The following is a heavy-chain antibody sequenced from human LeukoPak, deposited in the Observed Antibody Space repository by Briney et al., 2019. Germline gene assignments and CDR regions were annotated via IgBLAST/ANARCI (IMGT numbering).Heavy chain of an antibody. CDR2: IYIGGST. Sequence: GGSLRLSCAASGFTVSSNYMSWVRQAPGKGLEWVSVIYIGGSTYYADSVKGRFTISRDNSKNTLSLQMNSLRAEDTAVYYCARAAFGYDSSGYYSGYWGQGTLVTVSS. D-gene: IGHD3-22*01. V-gene: IGHV3-53*01. CDR1: GFTVSSNY. CDR3: ARAAFGYDSSGYYSGY. J-gene: IGHJ4*02.